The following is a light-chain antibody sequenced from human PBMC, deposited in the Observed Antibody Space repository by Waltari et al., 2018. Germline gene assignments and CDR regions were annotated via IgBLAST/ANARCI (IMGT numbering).Light chain of an antibody. Sequence: DIQMTQSPSSLSASVRDRVTITCRTSQSIGTSLNWYQQTPGQAPKLLIYAASSFQGGVPSRFSGGGSGTDFTLTISSLQPEDFATYYCQQTYSTLWTFGQGTKVEIK. CDR2: AAS. V-gene: IGKV1-39*01. J-gene: IGKJ1*01. CDR3: QQTYSTLWT. CDR1: QSIGTS.